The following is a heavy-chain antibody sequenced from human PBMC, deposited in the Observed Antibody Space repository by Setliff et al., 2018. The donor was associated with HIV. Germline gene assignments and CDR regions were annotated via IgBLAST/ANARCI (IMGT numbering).Heavy chain of an antibody. J-gene: IGHJ2*01. V-gene: IGHV4-39*01. CDR1: GGSFSGYY. CDR2: IYYTGST. Sequence: PSETLSLTCAVYGGSFSGYYWGWIRQPPGKGLEWIGSIYYTGSTYSNPSLKSRLTISEDASKSQFSLTLRSVTAADTAVYYCARRLAIGHWYFDIWGRGTLVTVSS. CDR3: ARRLAIGHWYFDI.